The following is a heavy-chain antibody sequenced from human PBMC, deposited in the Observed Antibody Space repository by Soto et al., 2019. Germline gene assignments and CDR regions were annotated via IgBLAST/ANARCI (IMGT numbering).Heavy chain of an antibody. CDR3: AQIPPGGSGYDSSGYYSRDAFDI. Sequence: ASVKVSCKASGYTFTSYGISWVRQAPGQGLEWMGWISAYNGNTNYAQKLQGRVTMTTDTSTSTAYMELRSLRSDDTAVYYCAQIPPGGSGYDSSGYYSRDAFDIWGQGTMVTVSS. CDR1: GYTFTSYG. V-gene: IGHV1-18*01. CDR2: ISAYNGNT. J-gene: IGHJ3*02. D-gene: IGHD3-22*01.